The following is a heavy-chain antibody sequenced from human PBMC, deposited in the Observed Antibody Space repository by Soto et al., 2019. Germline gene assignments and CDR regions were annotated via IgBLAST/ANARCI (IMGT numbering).Heavy chain of an antibody. J-gene: IGHJ6*02. Sequence: QITLKESGPTLVKPTQTLTLTCTFSGFSLSTIGVGVGWIRQPPGKALEWLALIYWDDDKRYSPSLKSRRTVTKDTSKNQVVLTMTNMDPVDTATYYCVQSRCGGDCLQSYSSHSYYGLDVWGQGTTVTVSS. D-gene: IGHD2-21*02. CDR2: IYWDDDK. CDR3: VQSRCGGDCLQSYSSHSYYGLDV. V-gene: IGHV2-5*02. CDR1: GFSLSTIGVG.